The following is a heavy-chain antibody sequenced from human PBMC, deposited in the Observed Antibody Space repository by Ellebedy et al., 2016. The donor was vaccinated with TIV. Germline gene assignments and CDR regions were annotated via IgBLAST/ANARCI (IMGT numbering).Heavy chain of an antibody. CDR2: INHSGST. CDR3: ARGWRSRGTIRSPSNFDY. D-gene: IGHD3-16*01. J-gene: IGHJ4*02. Sequence: MPSETLSLTCAVYGGSFSGYYWSWIRQPPGKGLEWIGEINHSGSTNYNPSLKSRVTISVDTSKNQFSLKLSSVTAADTAVYYCARGWRSRGTIRSPSNFDYWGQGTLVTVSS. CDR1: GGSFSGYY. V-gene: IGHV4-34*01.